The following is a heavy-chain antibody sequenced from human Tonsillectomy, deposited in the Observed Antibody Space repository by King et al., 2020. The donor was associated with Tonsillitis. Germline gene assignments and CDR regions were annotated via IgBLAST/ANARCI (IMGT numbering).Heavy chain of an antibody. CDR2: ISSGSTYI. D-gene: IGHD3-9*01. CDR1: GFTFSRYS. CDR3: ARVTYDILTGFYIDYFDY. Sequence: VQLVESGGGLVKPGGSLRLSCAASGFTFSRYSMNWARQAPGKGLEWVSSISSGSTYIHYADSVKGRFTISRDNAKNSLYLQMNSLSAEDTALYYCARVTYDILTGFYIDYFDYWGQGTLVTVSS. V-gene: IGHV3-21*01. J-gene: IGHJ4*02.